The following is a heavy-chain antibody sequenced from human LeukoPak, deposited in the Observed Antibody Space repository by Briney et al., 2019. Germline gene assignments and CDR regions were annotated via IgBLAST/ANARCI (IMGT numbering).Heavy chain of an antibody. V-gene: IGHV6-1*01. D-gene: IGHD3-22*01. CDR1: GDSVSRNTAG. J-gene: IGHJ6*03. CDR2: TYRSKWYS. CDR3: ARDYYDSSGYPHYYYYYYMDV. Sequence: SQTLSLTCAISGDSVSRNTAGWNWIRQSPSRGLEWLGRTYRSKWYSDFAPSVRNRITINPDTSKNQFSLKLSSVTAADTAVYYCARDYYDSSGYPHYYYYYYMDVWGKGTTVTISS.